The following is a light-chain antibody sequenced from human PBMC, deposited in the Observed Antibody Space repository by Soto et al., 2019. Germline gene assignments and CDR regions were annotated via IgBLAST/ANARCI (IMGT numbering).Light chain of an antibody. CDR3: QKYNIAPWT. J-gene: IGKJ1*01. V-gene: IGKV1-27*01. CDR1: QAISNY. Sequence: DIQMTQSPSSLSAYVGDRVTITCRASQAISNYLAWYQQKPGKVPKLLIYAASTLQSGVPSRFSGSGSGTDFTLTISSLQPEDVATYYCQKYNIAPWTFGQGTK. CDR2: AAS.